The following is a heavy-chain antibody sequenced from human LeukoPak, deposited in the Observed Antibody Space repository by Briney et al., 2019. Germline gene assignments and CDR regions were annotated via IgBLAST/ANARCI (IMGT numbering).Heavy chain of an antibody. Sequence: SETLSLTCAVYGGSFSGYYWSWIRQPPGKGLEWIGEINHSGSTNYNPSLKSRVTISVDTSKNQFSLKLSSVTAADTAVYYCARVTNLFDAFDIWGQGTMVTVSS. CDR3: ARVTNLFDAFDI. CDR2: INHSGST. J-gene: IGHJ3*02. CDR1: GGSFSGYY. V-gene: IGHV4-34*01.